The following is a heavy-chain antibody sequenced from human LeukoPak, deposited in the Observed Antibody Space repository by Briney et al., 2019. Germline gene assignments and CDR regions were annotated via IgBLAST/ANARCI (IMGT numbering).Heavy chain of an antibody. Sequence: GGSLRLSCAASGFTFSSYWMSWVRQAPGKGLEWVANIKQDGSEKYYVDSVKGRFTISRDNAKNSLYLQMNSLRAEDTAVYYCARGRWVPAAMGNWFDPWGQGTLVTVSS. D-gene: IGHD2-2*01. J-gene: IGHJ5*02. CDR2: IKQDGSEK. CDR1: GFTFSSYW. V-gene: IGHV3-7*01. CDR3: ARGRWVPAAMGNWFDP.